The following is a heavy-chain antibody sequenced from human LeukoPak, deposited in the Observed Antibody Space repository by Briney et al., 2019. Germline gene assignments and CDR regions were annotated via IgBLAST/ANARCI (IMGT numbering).Heavy chain of an antibody. Sequence: GGSLRLSCAASGFTFSSYSMNWVRQAPGKGLEWVSYISSSSTIYYADSVKGRFTISRDNAKNSLYLQMNSLRAEDTAVYYCARVLHKRNYDSTTYYGYWGQGTLVTVSS. D-gene: IGHD3-22*01. V-gene: IGHV3-48*01. CDR3: ARVLHKRNYDSTTYYGY. J-gene: IGHJ4*02. CDR1: GFTFSSYS. CDR2: ISSSSTI.